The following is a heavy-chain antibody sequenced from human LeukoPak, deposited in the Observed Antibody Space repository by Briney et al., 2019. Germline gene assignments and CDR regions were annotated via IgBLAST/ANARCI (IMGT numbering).Heavy chain of an antibody. V-gene: IGHV3-53*01. Sequence: GRSLRLSYAASGFTVSSNYMSWIRQAPGKGLEWVSVIYSDGSTYYADSVKGRFTISRDNSKNTLSLQMNSLRAEDTAVYYCARASSGYDPYYYHYMDVWGKGTTVTVSS. J-gene: IGHJ6*03. CDR1: GFTVSSNY. D-gene: IGHD5-12*01. CDR3: ARASSGYDPYYYHYMDV. CDR2: IYSDGST.